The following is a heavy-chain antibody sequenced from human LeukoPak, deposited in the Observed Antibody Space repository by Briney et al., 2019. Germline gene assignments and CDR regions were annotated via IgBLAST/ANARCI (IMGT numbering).Heavy chain of an antibody. V-gene: IGHV3-30*04. CDR1: GFTFSSYA. CDR3: ARDETPYY. Sequence: PGGSLRLSCEASGFTFSSYAMHWVRQAPGKGLEWVSLISYDGSEKYYADSVKGRFTISRDNAKNSLSLQMNSLRAEDTAVYYCARDETPYYWGQGTLVTVSS. J-gene: IGHJ4*02. D-gene: IGHD4-23*01. CDR2: ISYDGSEK.